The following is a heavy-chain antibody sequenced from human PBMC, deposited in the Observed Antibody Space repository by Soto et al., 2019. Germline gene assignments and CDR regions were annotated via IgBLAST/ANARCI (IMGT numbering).Heavy chain of an antibody. CDR3: ARKPGKAMAGTEIDH. V-gene: IGHV3-7*01. Sequence: EVQLVESGGGLVQPGGSLRLSCAASGFTFSRYWMSWVRQAPGKGLEWVANIKQDGSEKYYVDSMKGRFTISRDNAKNSMYQKMNSVRAEYTAVYYWARKPGKAMAGTEIDHWRQGPLAPVSS. D-gene: IGHD6-19*01. J-gene: IGHJ4*02. CDR1: GFTFSRYW. CDR2: IKQDGSEK.